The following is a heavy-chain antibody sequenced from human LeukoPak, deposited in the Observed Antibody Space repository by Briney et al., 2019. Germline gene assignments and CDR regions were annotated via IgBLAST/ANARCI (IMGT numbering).Heavy chain of an antibody. CDR2: VYYSGST. D-gene: IGHD6-13*01. J-gene: IGHJ4*02. V-gene: IGHV4-39*01. CDR3: AKTNHSTWYSFFDY. Sequence: SETLSLTCTISSGTISSWSFYWGWIRQPPGKGLEWIGSVYYSGSTYYNPSLESRVAISVDTSKNRFSLKLSSVTAADTAVYYCAKTNHSTWYSFFDYWGQGALVTVSS. CDR1: SGTISSWSFY.